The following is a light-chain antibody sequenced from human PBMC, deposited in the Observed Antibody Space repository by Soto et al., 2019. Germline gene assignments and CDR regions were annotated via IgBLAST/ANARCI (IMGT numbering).Light chain of an antibody. V-gene: IGKV3-20*01. CDR2: GAS. CDR3: HQYGGSPQT. J-gene: IGKJ1*01. CDR1: QSISSY. Sequence: TQSPSSLSASVGDRVTITCRASQSISSYLNWYQRKPGQAPRLLIYGASSRATGIPDRFSGSGSGTDFTLTISRLEPEDFAVYYCHQYGGSPQTFGQGTKV.